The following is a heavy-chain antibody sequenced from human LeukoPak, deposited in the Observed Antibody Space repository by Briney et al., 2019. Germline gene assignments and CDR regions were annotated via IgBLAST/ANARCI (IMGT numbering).Heavy chain of an antibody. D-gene: IGHD3-9*01. CDR2: IKHDASEK. CDR3: ARSYFDWLKGDSFDI. CDR1: GFTFSSYW. V-gene: IGHV3-7*01. Sequence: GGSLRLSCAASGFTFSSYWMAWVRQTPGKGLEWVANIKHDASEKYYVDSVKGRFTISRDNAKNSLYLQMNSLRAEDTAVYYCARSYFDWLKGDSFDIWGQGTMVTVSS. J-gene: IGHJ3*02.